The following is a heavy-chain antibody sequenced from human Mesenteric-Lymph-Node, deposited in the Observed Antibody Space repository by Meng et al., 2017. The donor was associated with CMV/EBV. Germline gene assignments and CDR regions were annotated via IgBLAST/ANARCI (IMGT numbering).Heavy chain of an antibody. J-gene: IGHJ4*02. CDR1: GDSINRNNY. D-gene: IGHD2-8*02. Sequence: SETLSLTCAVSGDSINRNNYWSWVRQPPGKGLEWIGEISHSGITKYTPSLKSRVTISVEKTKNYSSLKLISVTAADTGVYFCARSPGYWSLDYWGQGALVTVSS. V-gene: IGHV4-4*02. CDR2: ISHSGIT. CDR3: ARSPGYWSLDY.